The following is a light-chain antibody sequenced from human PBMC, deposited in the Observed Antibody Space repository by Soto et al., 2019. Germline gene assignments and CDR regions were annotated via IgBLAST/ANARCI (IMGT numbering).Light chain of an antibody. CDR2: GSF. J-gene: IGKJ5*01. V-gene: IGKV3-15*01. CDR1: QSVDNN. CDR3: QQYNDRPPIT. Sequence: EIVMTQSPVTLSASPGESATLSCRASQSVDNNVAWYQQKPGQAPRLLIVGSFARATGIPARFSGSGSGSEFTLTISSLQSEDFAVYYCQQYNDRPPITFGQGTRLEIK.